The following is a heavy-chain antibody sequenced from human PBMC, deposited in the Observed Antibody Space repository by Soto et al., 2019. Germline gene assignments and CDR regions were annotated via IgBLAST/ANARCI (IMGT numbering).Heavy chain of an antibody. D-gene: IGHD6-19*01. CDR1: GDSITTNQW. CDR2: VYHTGLT. CDR3: ARAVAVPGESDRFDQ. V-gene: IGHV4-4*02. J-gene: IGHJ4*02. Sequence: QVQLQQSGPGLVKPSGTLSLTCAVSGDSITTNQWWSWVRQPPGKGLEWIGEVYHTGLTNYNSSLKSRVTMSVDTSKNQFSLKLTSVTAADTAMYYCARAVAVPGESDRFDQWGQGTLVTVSS.